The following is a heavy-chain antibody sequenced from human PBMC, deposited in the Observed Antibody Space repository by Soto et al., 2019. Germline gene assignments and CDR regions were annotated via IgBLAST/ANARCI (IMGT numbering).Heavy chain of an antibody. D-gene: IGHD3-22*01. Sequence: SETLSLTCAVYGASFSGYYWSWIRQPPGKGLEWIGEINHSGGTKYNPSLKSRVTISVDTSKNQFSLELSSVTAADTAVYYCARDPNYYDSSSYYENWFDPWGQGTLVTAPQ. CDR3: ARDPNYYDSSSYYENWFDP. CDR1: GASFSGYY. V-gene: IGHV4-34*01. CDR2: INHSGGT. J-gene: IGHJ5*02.